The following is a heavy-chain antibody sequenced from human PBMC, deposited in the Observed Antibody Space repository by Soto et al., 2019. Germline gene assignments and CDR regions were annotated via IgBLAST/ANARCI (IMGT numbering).Heavy chain of an antibody. Sequence: QVQLVQSGAEVKKPGSSVKVSCKASGGTFSSYAISWVRQAPGQGLEWMGGIIPISGTANYAQKFQGRVTITADESTSTAYMELSSLRSEDTAVYYCAGSWELLLSDAFDNWGQGTMVTVSS. V-gene: IGHV1-69*01. CDR2: IIPISGTA. D-gene: IGHD1-26*01. CDR3: AGSWELLLSDAFDN. CDR1: GGTFSSYA. J-gene: IGHJ3*02.